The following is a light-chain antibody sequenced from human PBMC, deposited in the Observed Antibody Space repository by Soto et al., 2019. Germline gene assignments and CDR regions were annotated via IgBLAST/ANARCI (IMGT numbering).Light chain of an antibody. CDR2: KAS. CDR1: QTISSW. CDR3: QQDDTYWT. J-gene: IGKJ1*01. Sequence: DIQMTQSPSTLSGSVGDRVTITCRASQTISSWLAWYQQKPGKATKLLIYKASTLDSGVPSRFSGSGSGTQFTLTISSLQPDDVATYYCQQDDTYWTFGQGTKVDSK. V-gene: IGKV1-5*03.